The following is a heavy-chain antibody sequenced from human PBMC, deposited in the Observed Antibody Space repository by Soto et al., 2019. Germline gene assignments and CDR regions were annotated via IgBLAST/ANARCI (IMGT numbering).Heavy chain of an antibody. D-gene: IGHD3-10*01. Sequence: EVQLVESGGGLVQPGGSLRLSCTASGFSFSTHWMTWVRQAPGKGLEWVASIKEDGSDKSYVDAVKGRFTISRDNAEKSLYLQMNSLRAEDTAMYHCARYDGLIDDWGQGTLVTVSS. CDR2: IKEDGSDK. CDR1: GFSFSTHW. CDR3: ARYDGLIDD. V-gene: IGHV3-7*05. J-gene: IGHJ4*02.